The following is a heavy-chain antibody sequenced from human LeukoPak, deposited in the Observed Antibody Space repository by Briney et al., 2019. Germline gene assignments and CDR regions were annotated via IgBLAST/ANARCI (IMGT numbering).Heavy chain of an antibody. Sequence: KPSETLSLTCTVSSGSISSYYWSWIRQPPGKGLEWIGYIYYSGSTNYNPSLKSRVTISVDTSKNQFSLKLSSVTAADTAVYYCAASIAVAGTPFDYWGQGTLVTVSS. J-gene: IGHJ4*02. CDR3: AASIAVAGTPFDY. D-gene: IGHD6-19*01. CDR2: IYYSGST. CDR1: SGSISSYY. V-gene: IGHV4-59*01.